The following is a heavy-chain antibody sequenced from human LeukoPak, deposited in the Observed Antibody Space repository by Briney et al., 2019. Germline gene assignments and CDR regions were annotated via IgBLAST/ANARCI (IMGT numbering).Heavy chain of an antibody. D-gene: IGHD3-9*01. CDR1: GYTFTSYY. CDR3: ARGRYYDILTGPRGGDLYYFDY. Sequence: ASVKVSCKASGYTFTSYYMHWVRQAPGQGLEWMGIINPSGGSTSYAQKFQGRVTMTRDMSTSTVYMELSSLRSEDTAVYYCARGRYYDILTGPRGGDLYYFDYWGQGTLVTVSS. CDR2: INPSGGST. J-gene: IGHJ4*02. V-gene: IGHV1-46*01.